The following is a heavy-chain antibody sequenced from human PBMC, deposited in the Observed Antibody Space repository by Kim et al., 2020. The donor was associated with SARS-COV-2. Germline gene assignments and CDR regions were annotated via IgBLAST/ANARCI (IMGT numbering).Heavy chain of an antibody. CDR1: GYSFTSYW. J-gene: IGHJ6*02. CDR3: ARQAITFGGVIVRQYYGMDV. V-gene: IGHV5-51*01. D-gene: IGHD3-16*02. Sequence: GESLKISCKGSGYSFTSYWIGWVRQMPGKGLEWMGIIYPGDSDTRYSPSFQGQLTISADKSISTAYLQWSSLKASDTAMYYCARQAITFGGVIVRQYYGMDVWGQGTTVTVSS. CDR2: IYPGDSDT.